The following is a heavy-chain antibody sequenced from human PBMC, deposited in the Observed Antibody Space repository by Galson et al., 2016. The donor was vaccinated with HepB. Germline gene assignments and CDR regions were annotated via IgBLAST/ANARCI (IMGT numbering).Heavy chain of an antibody. V-gene: IGHV4-59*02. Sequence: SETLSLTCTVSGVSVSNYYWTWIRQPPGKGLEWIGYIYYSGSTNYNPSLKSRVTISLDMSKNQFSLKLRSVTAADTAVYYCGRGQLGNWIDPWGGGTLVTVSS. CDR1: GVSVSNYY. J-gene: IGHJ5*02. CDR3: GRGQLGNWIDP. D-gene: IGHD1-1*01. CDR2: IYYSGST.